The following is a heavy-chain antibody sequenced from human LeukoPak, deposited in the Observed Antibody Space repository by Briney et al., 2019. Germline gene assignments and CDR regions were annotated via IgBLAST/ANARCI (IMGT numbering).Heavy chain of an antibody. V-gene: IGHV1-46*01. Sequence: ASVKVSCKASGYTFTSYYMHWVRQAPGLGLEWMGIINPSGGSTSYAQKFQGRVTMTRDMSTSTVYMELSSLRSEDTAVYYCATHPNSYAFDIWGQGTMVTVSS. CDR3: ATHPNSYAFDI. J-gene: IGHJ3*02. CDR2: INPSGGST. D-gene: IGHD4-23*01. CDR1: GYTFTSYY.